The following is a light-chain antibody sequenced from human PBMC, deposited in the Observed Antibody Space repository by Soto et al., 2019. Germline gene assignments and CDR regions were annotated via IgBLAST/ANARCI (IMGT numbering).Light chain of an antibody. CDR2: DVS. J-gene: IGKJ1*01. CDR1: QSVSSSS. Sequence: EIVLTQSPATLSLSPGERATLSCGASQSVSSSSLAWYQQKPGLAPRLLIYDVSSRATGIPDRFIGSGSGTDFTLTISRLEPEDFAVYYCQQYGSSPRTFGQGTKVEIK. V-gene: IGKV3D-20*01. CDR3: QQYGSSPRT.